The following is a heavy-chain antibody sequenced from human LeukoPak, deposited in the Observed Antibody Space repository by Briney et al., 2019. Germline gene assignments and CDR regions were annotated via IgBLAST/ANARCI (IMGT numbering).Heavy chain of an antibody. Sequence: GGSLRLSCAASGFTFSSHSMNWVRQAPGKGLEWLSYIDSGSGNIYYRNSVKGRFTISRDNAQDSLYLQMDSLRDEDTAVYYCAREDDDWGPNTLDVWGQGTVVTVSS. CDR3: AREDDDWGPNTLDV. CDR1: GFTFSSHS. D-gene: IGHD7-27*01. V-gene: IGHV3-48*02. J-gene: IGHJ3*01. CDR2: IDSGSGNI.